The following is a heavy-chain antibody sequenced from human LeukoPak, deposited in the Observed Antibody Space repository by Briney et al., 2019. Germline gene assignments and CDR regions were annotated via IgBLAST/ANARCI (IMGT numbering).Heavy chain of an antibody. Sequence: AASVKVSCKASGYTFTGYYMHWVRQAPGQGLEWMGWFNPDSGGTNYAQKFQGRVTMTRDTSISTAYMELSRLRSGDTAVYYCARVDDRGHYYDSSGPRKLFDYWGQGTLVTVSS. CDR2: FNPDSGGT. D-gene: IGHD3-22*01. J-gene: IGHJ4*02. CDR3: ARVDDRGHYYDSSGPRKLFDY. V-gene: IGHV1-2*02. CDR1: GYTFTGYY.